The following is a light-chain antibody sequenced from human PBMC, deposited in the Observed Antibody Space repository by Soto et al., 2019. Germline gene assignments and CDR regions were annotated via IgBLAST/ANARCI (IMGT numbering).Light chain of an antibody. CDR3: QQYNNWPWT. Sequence: VVTQSPATLSVSPVGIATVSCVDSQSINDTLAWYQQKPGQAPRLLIYRPSKRATGVPARFSGSGSGTDFTLDISSLQSEDVAVYYCQQYNNWPWTFGQGTKVDIK. CDR1: QSINDT. CDR2: RPS. V-gene: IGKV3-15*01. J-gene: IGKJ1*01.